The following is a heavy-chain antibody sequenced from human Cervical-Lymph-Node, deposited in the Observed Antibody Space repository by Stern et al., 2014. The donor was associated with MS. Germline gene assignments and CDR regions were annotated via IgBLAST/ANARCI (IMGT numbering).Heavy chain of an antibody. V-gene: IGHV4-59*01. CDR3: ARGGSSSPPFDC. CDR2: ISYSGST. J-gene: IGHJ4*02. D-gene: IGHD6-6*01. Sequence: QVQLQESGPGLVQPSETLSLTCPVSGCSISSYYWSWIRQPPGKGLEWIGYISYSGSTDSHPSLESRGTISGDTSKNQFLLQPRSVTAADTAVYFCARGGSSSPPFDCWGQGTLVTVSS. CDR1: GCSISSYY.